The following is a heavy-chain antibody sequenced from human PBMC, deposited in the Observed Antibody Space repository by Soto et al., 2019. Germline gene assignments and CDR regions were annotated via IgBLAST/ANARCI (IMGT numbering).Heavy chain of an antibody. V-gene: IGHV3-74*01. Sequence: MQMVESGGGSVQPGGSLRLSCAASGFPFSHYWMHWVRQTPGKGLVWVSRINPAGNITNYADSVEGRFTISRDNADSALFLQMNSLSAEDSAIYYCTSDTFGLRDTWGQGSLVNVSS. CDR1: GFPFSHYW. CDR3: TSDTFGLRDT. CDR2: INPAGNIT. J-gene: IGHJ5*02. D-gene: IGHD3-16*01.